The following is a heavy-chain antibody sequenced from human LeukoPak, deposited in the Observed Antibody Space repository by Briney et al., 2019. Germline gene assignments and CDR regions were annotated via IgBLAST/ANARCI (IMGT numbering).Heavy chain of an antibody. CDR2: ISYDGSNK. CDR3: AKDGPIDFWETQGYFDY. D-gene: IGHD3-3*01. Sequence: GGSLRLSCAASGFTFSSYSMNWVRQAPGKGLEWVAVISYDGSNKYYADSVKGRFTISRDNSKNTLYLQMNSLRAEDTAVYYCAKDGPIDFWETQGYFDYWGQGTLVTVSS. J-gene: IGHJ4*02. CDR1: GFTFSSYS. V-gene: IGHV3-30*18.